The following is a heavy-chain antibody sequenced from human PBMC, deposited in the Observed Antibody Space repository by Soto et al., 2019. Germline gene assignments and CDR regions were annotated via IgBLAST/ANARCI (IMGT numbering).Heavy chain of an antibody. Sequence: GGALRLSCADSGFTFSSYSVQWGRPAPGKGVEWVAVISYDGSNKYYADSVKGRFTISRDNSKNTLYLQMNSLRAEDTAVYYCARIGYTSPYYYDSSGHPTWGQGTLVTVSS. V-gene: IGHV3-30-3*01. CDR2: ISYDGSNK. J-gene: IGHJ5*02. CDR1: GFTFSSYS. D-gene: IGHD3-22*01. CDR3: ARIGYTSPYYYDSSGHPT.